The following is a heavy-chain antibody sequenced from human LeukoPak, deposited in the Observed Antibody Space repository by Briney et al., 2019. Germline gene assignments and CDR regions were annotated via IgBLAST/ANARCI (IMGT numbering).Heavy chain of an antibody. CDR1: GGSISSGDYY. J-gene: IGHJ5*02. D-gene: IGHD1-26*01. CDR2: IYYSGST. CDR3: ARVGATREWFDP. Sequence: SQTLSLTCTVSGGSISSGDYYWTWIRQPPGKGLEWIGYIYYSGSTYYNPSLKSRATISVDTSKNQFSLKVSSVTAADTAVYYCARVGATREWFDPWGQGTLVIVSS. V-gene: IGHV4-30-4*01.